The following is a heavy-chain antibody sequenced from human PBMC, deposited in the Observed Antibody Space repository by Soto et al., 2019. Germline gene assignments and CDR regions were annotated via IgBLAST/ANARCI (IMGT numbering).Heavy chain of an antibody. CDR3: ARHSRSRGSF. CDR2: INEDGDKK. CDR1: GFTFSSYW. D-gene: IGHD6-19*01. V-gene: IGHV3-7*01. Sequence: EVQLVESGGDLVQPGGSLRLSCAASGFTFSSYWMTWVRQAPGKGLEWVASINEDGDKKYYLDSVKGRFTISRDNSQNSLYLQMNSLRAEDPAVVYCARHSRSRGSFWGQGTLVTVSS. J-gene: IGHJ4*02.